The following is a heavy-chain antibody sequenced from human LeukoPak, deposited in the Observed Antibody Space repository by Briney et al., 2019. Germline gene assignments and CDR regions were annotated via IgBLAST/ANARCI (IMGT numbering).Heavy chain of an antibody. V-gene: IGHV4-59*12. D-gene: IGHD6-6*01. J-gene: IGHJ6*03. CDR2: IYYSGST. CDR1: GGSISSYY. CDR3: ARDFSSSSTVYYYYYYMDV. Sequence: SETLSLTCTVSGGSISSYYWSWIRQPPGKGLEWIGYIYYSGSTNYSPSLKRRVTISLDTSKNQFSLKLSSVTAADTAVYYCARDFSSSSTVYYYYYYMDVWGKGTTVTVSS.